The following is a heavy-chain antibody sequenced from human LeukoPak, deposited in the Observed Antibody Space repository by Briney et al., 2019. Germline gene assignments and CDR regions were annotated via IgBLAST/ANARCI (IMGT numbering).Heavy chain of an antibody. Sequence: PGRSLRLSCTTCGFTFGDYRMHWVRQAPGKGLEWVGVIRGKASGGTTDYAASVKGRFTISRDDSKSIAYLQMSSLKIEDTAVYYCARDMGTTETGDYYWGQGTLVTVSS. CDR3: ARDMGTTETGDYY. CDR2: IRGKASGGTT. V-gene: IGHV3-49*04. CDR1: GFTFGDYR. D-gene: IGHD4-17*01. J-gene: IGHJ4*02.